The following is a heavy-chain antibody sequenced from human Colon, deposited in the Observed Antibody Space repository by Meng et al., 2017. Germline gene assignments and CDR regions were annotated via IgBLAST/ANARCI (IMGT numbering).Heavy chain of an antibody. J-gene: IGHJ1*01. D-gene: IGHD2-15*01. CDR1: CFTFASFG. Sequence: HVQLVRSAAGWKKPGGSVKVSCKASCFTFASFGFSWGRQAPGQGLEWMGWISGYNGNTNYAQKVQDRVTMTTDTSTTTAYMELRSLRSDDTAVYYCARTPMRRGIEYFQHWGQGTLVTVSS. V-gene: IGHV1-18*01. CDR2: ISGYNGNT. CDR3: ARTPMRRGIEYFQH.